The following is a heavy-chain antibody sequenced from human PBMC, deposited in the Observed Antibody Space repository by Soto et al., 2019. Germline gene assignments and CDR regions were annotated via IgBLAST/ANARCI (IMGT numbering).Heavy chain of an antibody. Sequence: QVQLQESGPGLVKPSETLSLTCTVSGGSISGYYYSWIRQTPGKGLEWIGQIYYSGSTKYNPSLKSRVTMSVDMSKNQVSLKLTSVTAADTAVYYCAMVVTTLYNWFDPWGQGTLVSVSS. D-gene: IGHD4-4*01. CDR1: GGSISGYY. CDR3: AMVVTTLYNWFDP. J-gene: IGHJ5*02. V-gene: IGHV4-59*08. CDR2: IYYSGST.